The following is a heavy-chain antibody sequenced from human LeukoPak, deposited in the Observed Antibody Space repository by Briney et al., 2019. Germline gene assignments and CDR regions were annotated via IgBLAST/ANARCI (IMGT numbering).Heavy chain of an antibody. CDR1: GGTFSSYA. Sequence: EASVNVSCKASGGTFSSYAISWVRQAPGQGLEWMGGIIPIFGTANYAQKFQGRVTITADKSTSTDYMELSSLRSEDTAVYYCASPMADGHVRYWGQGTLVTVSS. D-gene: IGHD5-24*01. J-gene: IGHJ4*02. V-gene: IGHV1-69*06. CDR3: ASPMADGHVRY. CDR2: IIPIFGTA.